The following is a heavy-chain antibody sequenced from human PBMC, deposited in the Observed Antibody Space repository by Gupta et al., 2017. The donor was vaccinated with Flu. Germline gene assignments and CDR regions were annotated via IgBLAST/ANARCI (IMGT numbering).Heavy chain of an antibody. D-gene: IGHD2-2*01. CDR1: GFTFSSYA. CDR3: AKVGGYCSSTSCRSGDY. Sequence: PGGSLRLSCAASGFTFSSYAMSWVRQAPGKGLEWVSAISGSGGSTYYADSVKGRFTISRDNSKNTLYLQMNSLRAEDTAVYYCAKVGGYCSSTSCRSGDYWGQGTLVTVSS. J-gene: IGHJ4*02. V-gene: IGHV3-23*01. CDR2: ISGSGGST.